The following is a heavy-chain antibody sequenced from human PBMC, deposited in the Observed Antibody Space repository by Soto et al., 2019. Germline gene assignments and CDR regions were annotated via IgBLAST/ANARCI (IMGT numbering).Heavy chain of an antibody. V-gene: IGHV5-51*01. CDR2: IYPGDSAT. Sequence: GESLKISCKGSGYSFTSYWIGWVRQLPGKGLEWMGIIYPGDSATRYSPSFQGQVTISADKSISTAYLQWSSLKASDTAMYYCARHLGYYDSSGYYLYYYYGMDVWGQGTTVTVSS. CDR3: ARHLGYYDSSGYYLYYYYGMDV. J-gene: IGHJ6*02. CDR1: GYSFTSYW. D-gene: IGHD3-22*01.